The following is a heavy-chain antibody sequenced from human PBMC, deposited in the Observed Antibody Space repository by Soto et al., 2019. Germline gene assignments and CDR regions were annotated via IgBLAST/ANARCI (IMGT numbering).Heavy chain of an antibody. CDR1: GYTLTKLS. V-gene: IGHV1-24*01. CDR3: ARKSDIAVAGTGNAFDI. J-gene: IGHJ3*02. CDR2: FDPEDGET. Sequence: ASVKVSCKVSGYTLTKLSMHWVRQAPGKGLEWMGGFDPEDGETIYAQKFQGRVTITADKSTSTAYMELSSLRSEDTAVYYCARKSDIAVAGTGNAFDIRGQGTMVTVSS. D-gene: IGHD6-19*01.